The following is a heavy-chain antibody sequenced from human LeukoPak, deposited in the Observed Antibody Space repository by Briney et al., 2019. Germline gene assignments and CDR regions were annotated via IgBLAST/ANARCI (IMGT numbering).Heavy chain of an antibody. CDR2: IYYSGST. CDR1: GGSISSSSYY. Sequence: QSSETLSLTCTVSGGSISSSSYYWGWIRQPPGKGLEWIGSIYYSGSTYYNPSLKSRVTISVDTSKNQFSLKLSSVTAADTAVYYCARVSVGYSSGWYVDYWGQGTLVTVSS. J-gene: IGHJ4*02. V-gene: IGHV4-39*07. D-gene: IGHD6-19*01. CDR3: ARVSVGYSSGWYVDY.